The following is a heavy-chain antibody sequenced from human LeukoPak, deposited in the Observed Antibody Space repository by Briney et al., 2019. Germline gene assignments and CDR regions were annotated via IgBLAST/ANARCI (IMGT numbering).Heavy chain of an antibody. Sequence: SETLSLTCTVSGGSISSSSSYWGWIRQPPGKGLEWIGNIYYSGSTYYNPSLKSRVTTSVDTSKNQFSLELSSVTAADTAVYYCARGRYSFAYWGQGTLVTVSS. D-gene: IGHD5-18*01. CDR1: GGSISSSSSY. CDR2: IYYSGST. V-gene: IGHV4-39*01. CDR3: ARGRYSFAY. J-gene: IGHJ4*02.